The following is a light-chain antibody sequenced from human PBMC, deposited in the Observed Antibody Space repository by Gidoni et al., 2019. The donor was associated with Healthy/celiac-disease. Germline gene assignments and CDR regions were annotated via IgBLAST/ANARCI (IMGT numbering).Light chain of an antibody. V-gene: IGLV1-47*01. J-gene: IGLJ2*01. CDR2: RNN. CDR1: SSNIGSNY. Sequence: QSVLTQPPSASGPPGPRVTISCSGSSSNIGSNYVYWYQQLPGTAPKRLIYRNNQRPSGVPDRFSGSKSGTSASLAISGLRSEDEADYYCAAWDDSLSGVVFGGGTKLTVL. CDR3: AAWDDSLSGVV.